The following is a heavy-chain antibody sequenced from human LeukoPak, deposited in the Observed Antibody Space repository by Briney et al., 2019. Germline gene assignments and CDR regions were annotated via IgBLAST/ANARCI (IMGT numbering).Heavy chain of an antibody. J-gene: IGHJ4*02. D-gene: IGHD3-22*01. V-gene: IGHV1-24*01. Sequence: ASVKVSCNISGYTLTDFSMHWVRQAPGKGLEWMGGFNREDDEAIYAPHFQGRVTVTEDISTDTAYMELSSLRSEDTAVYYCATLDSYYDNSGRPLVPDWGQGTLVTVSS. CDR2: FNREDDEA. CDR1: GYTLTDFS. CDR3: ATLDSYYDNSGRPLVPD.